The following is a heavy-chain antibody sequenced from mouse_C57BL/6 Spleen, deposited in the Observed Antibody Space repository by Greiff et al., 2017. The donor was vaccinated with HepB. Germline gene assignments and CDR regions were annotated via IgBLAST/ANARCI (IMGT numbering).Heavy chain of an antibody. CDR1: GFTFSSYA. V-gene: IGHV5-4*01. CDR2: ISDGGSYT. J-gene: IGHJ2*01. CDR3: ARGGGTTVVARYYFDY. Sequence: EVQLVESGGGLVKPGGSLKLSCAASGFTFSSYAMSWVRQTPEKRLEWVATISDGGSYTYYPDNVKGRFTISRDNAKNNLYLQMSHLKSEDTAMYYCARGGGTTVVARYYFDYWGQGTTLTVSS. D-gene: IGHD1-1*01.